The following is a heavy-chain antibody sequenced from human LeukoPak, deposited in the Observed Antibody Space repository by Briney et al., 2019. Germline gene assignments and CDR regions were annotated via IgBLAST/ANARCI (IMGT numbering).Heavy chain of an antibody. CDR3: AKSVTAMVLFDY. Sequence: PGGSLRLSRAASGFTFSSYSMNWVRQAPGKGLEWVSSISSSSYIYYADSVKGRFTISRDNAKNSLYLQMNSLRAEDTAVYYCAKSVTAMVLFDYWGQGTLVAVSS. V-gene: IGHV3-21*01. D-gene: IGHD5-18*01. J-gene: IGHJ4*02. CDR2: ISSSSYI. CDR1: GFTFSSYS.